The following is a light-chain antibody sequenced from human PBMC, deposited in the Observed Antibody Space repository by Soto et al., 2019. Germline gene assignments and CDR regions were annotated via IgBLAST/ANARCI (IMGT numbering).Light chain of an antibody. CDR3: SSYAGAITFYV. Sequence: QTVLTQPSSVSGSPCQSITISCTGTSSEVGTYTLVSWYQQHPGKAPKLVIYEVNKRPAGVSKRFSGSKSGDTASLTISGLQAEDEADYYCSSYAGAITFYVFGTGTKVTVL. V-gene: IGLV2-23*02. CDR1: SSEVGTYTL. CDR2: EVN. J-gene: IGLJ1*01.